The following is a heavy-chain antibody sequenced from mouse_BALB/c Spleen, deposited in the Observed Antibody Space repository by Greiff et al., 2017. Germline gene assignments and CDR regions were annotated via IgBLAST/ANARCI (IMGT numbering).Heavy chain of an antibody. CDR1: GYTFTSYW. Sequence: VQLVESGAELVKPGASVKLSCKTSGYTFTSYWIQWVKQRPGQGLGWIGEIFPGTGTTYYNEKFKGKATLTIDTSSSTAYMQLSSLTSEDSAVYFCARRSAPFDYWGQGTTLTVSS. V-gene: IGHV1S132*01. CDR3: ARRSAPFDY. J-gene: IGHJ2*01. CDR2: IFPGTGTT.